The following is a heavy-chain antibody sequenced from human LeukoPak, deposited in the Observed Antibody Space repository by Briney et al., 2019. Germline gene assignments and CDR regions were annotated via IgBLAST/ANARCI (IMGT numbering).Heavy chain of an antibody. CDR1: GDSVSMNTAS. J-gene: IGHJ4*02. CDR3: ARDGPNPGYSSSWFDY. V-gene: IGHV6-1*01. D-gene: IGHD6-13*01. CDR2: TYYRSKWFY. Sequence: PSQTLSLTCAISGDSVSMNTASWNWIRQSPSRGLECLGMTYYRSKWFYDYAVSVKSRIKINPDTSKNQFSMQLNSVTPEDTAVYYCARDGPNPGYSSSWFDYWGQGTLVSVSS.